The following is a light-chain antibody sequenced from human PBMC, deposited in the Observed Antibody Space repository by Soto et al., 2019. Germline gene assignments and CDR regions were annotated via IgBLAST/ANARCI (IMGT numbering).Light chain of an antibody. V-gene: IGLV2-14*01. Sequence: QSALTQPASVSGSPGQSITISCTGTSSDVGGYNYVSWYQQHPGKAPKLMIYEVSNRPSGVSNRFSGCKSGNTASLTISGLQAEDEADYYCSSYTSSSIPYVFGTGTKLTVL. CDR3: SSYTSSSIPYV. CDR2: EVS. J-gene: IGLJ1*01. CDR1: SSDVGGYNY.